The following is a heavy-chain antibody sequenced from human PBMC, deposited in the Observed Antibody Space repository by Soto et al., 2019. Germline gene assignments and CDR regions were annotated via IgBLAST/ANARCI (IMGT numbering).Heavy chain of an antibody. D-gene: IGHD3-9*01. Sequence: LRLSCAAPGFTFSSYGMHWVRQAPGKGLEWVVVIWYDGSNKYYADSVKGRFTISRDNSKNTLYLQMNSLRAEDTAVYYCARQHRDILTGLRWNGMDVWGQGTTVTVSS. CDR1: GFTFSSYG. J-gene: IGHJ6*02. CDR3: ARQHRDILTGLRWNGMDV. CDR2: IWYDGSNK. V-gene: IGHV3-33*01.